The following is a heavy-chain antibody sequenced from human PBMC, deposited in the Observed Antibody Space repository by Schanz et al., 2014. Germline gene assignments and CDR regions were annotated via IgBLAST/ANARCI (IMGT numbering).Heavy chain of an antibody. J-gene: IGHJ6*03. Sequence: QVQLVQSGAEVKKPGASVKVSCKASGYTFTSYGINWVRQAPGQGLEWMGWISAYNGNTNYAQKLQGRVTMTTDTTTSTAYMELRSLRSDDTAVYYCARLGTGMAVAGSVIDSYYYYMDVWGGGTTVTVSS. CDR3: ARLGTGMAVAGSVIDSYYYYMDV. CDR1: GYTFTSYG. D-gene: IGHD6-19*01. V-gene: IGHV1-18*01. CDR2: ISAYNGNT.